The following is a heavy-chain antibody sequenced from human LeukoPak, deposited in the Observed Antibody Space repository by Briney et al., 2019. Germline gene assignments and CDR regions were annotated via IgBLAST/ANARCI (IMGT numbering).Heavy chain of an antibody. CDR2: IHSSGST. CDR3: ARVGNGCLDC. V-gene: IGHV4-4*07. Sequence: PSETLSLTCTVSGVSISTYHWSWIRQPAGKGLERIGRIHSSGSTNYDPSLKSRVTMSIDTSKNQFSLKVTSVTAADTAVYYCARVGNGCLDCWGQGTLVTVSS. D-gene: IGHD6-19*01. CDR1: GVSISTYH. J-gene: IGHJ4*02.